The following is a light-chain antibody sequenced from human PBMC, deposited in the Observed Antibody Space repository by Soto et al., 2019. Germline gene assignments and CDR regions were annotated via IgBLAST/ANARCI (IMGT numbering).Light chain of an antibody. V-gene: IGKV4-1*01. J-gene: IGKJ2*01. CDR3: QQYYSTPHT. CDR1: QSVLYSSNNKNY. CDR2: WAS. Sequence: DIVMTQSPDSVAVSLGERATINCKSSQSVLYSSNNKNYLAWYQQKPGQPPKLLIYWASTRESGVPDRFSGSGSGTDFTLTISSLQAEDVAVYYCQQYYSTPHTFGQGTKLEIK.